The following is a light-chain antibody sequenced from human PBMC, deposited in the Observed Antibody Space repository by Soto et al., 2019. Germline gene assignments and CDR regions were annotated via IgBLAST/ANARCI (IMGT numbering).Light chain of an antibody. CDR3: HQRQSWPRT. V-gene: IGKV3-11*01. CDR1: HDVSVS. J-gene: IGKJ1*01. CDR2: DAS. Sequence: EIVLTQSPDTLSLSPGEGATLSCRASHDVSVSLVWYRQRPGQSPRLLIHDASNRATGISARFSGSGSGTDFTINIGSLEHEESALYYCHQRQSWPRTFGQGTKV.